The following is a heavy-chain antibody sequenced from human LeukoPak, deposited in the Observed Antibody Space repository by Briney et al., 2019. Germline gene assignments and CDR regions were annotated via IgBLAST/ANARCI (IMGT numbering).Heavy chain of an antibody. Sequence: GGSLRLSCAASGFTFSSYAMSWVRQAPGKGLERVSAISGSGGSTYYADSVKGRFTISRDNSKNTLYLQMNSLRAEDTAVYYCAKDEYSSSWYDYNWFDPWGQGTLVTVSS. CDR3: AKDEYSSSWYDYNWFDP. J-gene: IGHJ5*02. CDR2: ISGSGGST. V-gene: IGHV3-23*01. D-gene: IGHD6-13*01. CDR1: GFTFSSYA.